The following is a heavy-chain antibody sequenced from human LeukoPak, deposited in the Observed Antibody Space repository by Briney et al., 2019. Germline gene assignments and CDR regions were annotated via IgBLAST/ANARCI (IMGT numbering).Heavy chain of an antibody. D-gene: IGHD1-26*01. CDR1: GYTFTSYD. J-gene: IGHJ4*02. CDR3: ARGSRVRSGSYYILAY. CDR2: MNPNSGNT. V-gene: IGHV1-8*01. Sequence: ASVKVSCKASGYTFTSYDINWVRQATGQGLEWMGWMNPNSGNTGYAQKFQGRVTVTRNTSISTAYMELSSLRSEDTAVYYCARGSRVRSGSYYILAYWGQGTLVTVSS.